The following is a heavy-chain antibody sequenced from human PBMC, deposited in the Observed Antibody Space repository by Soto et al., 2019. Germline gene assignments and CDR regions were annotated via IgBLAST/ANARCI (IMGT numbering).Heavy chain of an antibody. Sequence: SGPTLVNPPQTLTLTCTISGFSLNTNGVAVGWIRQPPRKALEWLGFIYWNDDKRYSPSVDSRLTLTKDTSKNEVVLTMTNMDPADTATYYCARGKYYYHSSDGKNWLDPWGQGTLVTVS. CDR1: GFSLNTNGVA. CDR2: IYWNDDK. D-gene: IGHD3-22*01. J-gene: IGHJ5*02. CDR3: ARGKYYYHSSDGKNWLDP. V-gene: IGHV2-5*01.